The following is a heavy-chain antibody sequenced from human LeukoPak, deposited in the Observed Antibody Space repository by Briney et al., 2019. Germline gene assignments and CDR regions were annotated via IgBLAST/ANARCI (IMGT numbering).Heavy chain of an antibody. J-gene: IGHJ6*02. CDR2: IYTSGST. Sequence: SETLSLTCTVSGGSISSYYWSWIRQPAGKGLEWIGRIYTSGSTNYNPSLKSRVTISVDTSKNQFSLKLSSVTAADTAVYYCARGLAKRYCSGGSCYLYYYYGMDVWGQGTTVTVSS. V-gene: IGHV4-4*07. D-gene: IGHD2-15*01. CDR1: GGSISSYY. CDR3: ARGLAKRYCSGGSCYLYYYYGMDV.